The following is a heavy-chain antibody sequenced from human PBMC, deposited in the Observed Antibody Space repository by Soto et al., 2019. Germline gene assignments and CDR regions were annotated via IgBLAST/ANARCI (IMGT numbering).Heavy chain of an antibody. D-gene: IGHD1-1*01. CDR2: IIPIFGTA. CDR3: ASTLGTTGDEPDYYYYGMDV. CDR1: GGTFSSYA. V-gene: IGHV1-69*13. Sequence: ASVKVSCKASGGTFSSYAISWVRQAPGQGLEWMGGIIPIFGTANYAQKFQGRVTITADESTSTAYMELSSLRSEDTAVYYCASTLGTTGDEPDYYYYGMDVWGQGTTVTVSS. J-gene: IGHJ6*02.